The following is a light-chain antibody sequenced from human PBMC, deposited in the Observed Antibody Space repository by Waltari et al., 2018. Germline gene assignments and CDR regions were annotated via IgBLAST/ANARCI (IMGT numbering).Light chain of an antibody. V-gene: IGKV3D-15*01. CDR1: QSVRST. CDR2: GTS. J-gene: IGKJ1*01. Sequence: EIVMTQSPATLSLSPGESATLFCRASQSVRSTFAWFQQKPGQPPRLLIYGTSTRATGIPARFSGSGSGTEFSLTINSLQPEDFATYYCQQYTYWPWTFGQGTRVETK. CDR3: QQYTYWPWT.